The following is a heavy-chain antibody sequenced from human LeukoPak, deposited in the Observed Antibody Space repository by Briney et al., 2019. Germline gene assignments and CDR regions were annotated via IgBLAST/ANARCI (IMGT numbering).Heavy chain of an antibody. Sequence: GGSLRLSCAASGFTFSNYALHWVRQAPGKGLEWVAVISYDDTNKYYVDSVKGRFTISRDNSKNTLFLQMNSLTAEDTAVYYCAKGAEEGVVITSVYYYYMDVWGKGTTVAISS. D-gene: IGHD3-22*01. CDR1: GFTFSNYA. V-gene: IGHV3-30*04. CDR2: ISYDDTNK. CDR3: AKGAEEGVVITSVYYYYMDV. J-gene: IGHJ6*03.